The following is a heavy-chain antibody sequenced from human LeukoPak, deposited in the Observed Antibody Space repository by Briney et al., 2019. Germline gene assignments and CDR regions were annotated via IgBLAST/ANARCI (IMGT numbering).Heavy chain of an antibody. V-gene: IGHV4-61*01. CDR3: AREDIFVVPAADAFDI. Sequence: SETLSLTCTVSGGSVSSGSYYWSWIRQPPGKGLEWIGYIYYSGSTNYNPSLKSRVTISVDTSKNQFSLKLSSVTAADTAVYYCAREDIFVVPAADAFDIWGQGTMVTVSS. CDR2: IYYSGST. J-gene: IGHJ3*02. CDR1: GGSVSSGSYY. D-gene: IGHD2-2*01.